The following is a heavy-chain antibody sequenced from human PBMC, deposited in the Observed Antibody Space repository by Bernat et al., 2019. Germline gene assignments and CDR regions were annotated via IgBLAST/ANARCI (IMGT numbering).Heavy chain of an antibody. V-gene: IGHV5-51*01. CDR1: GNSFTSYW. CDR3: ARPASPFQYYYGMDV. Sequence: EVQLVQSGAEVKKPGESLKISCKDSGNSFTSYWIGWVRQMPGKGLEWMGIIYPGDSDTRYSPSLQGQVTIPADKSISTAYLQWSSLKASDTAMYYCARPASPFQYYYGMDVWGQGTTVTVSS. CDR2: IYPGDSDT. J-gene: IGHJ6*02. D-gene: IGHD2/OR15-2a*01.